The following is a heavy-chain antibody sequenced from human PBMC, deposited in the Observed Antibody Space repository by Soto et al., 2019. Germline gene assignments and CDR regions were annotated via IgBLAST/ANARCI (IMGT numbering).Heavy chain of an antibody. D-gene: IGHD3-10*01. V-gene: IGHV1-69*13. CDR3: ARDSRPPYGSGSYYFDY. Sequence: SVKVSFKASGGTFSSYAISWVRQAPGQGLEWMGGIIPIFGTANYAQKFQGRVTITADESTSTAYMELSSLRSEDTAVYYCARDSRPPYGSGSYYFDYWGQGTLVTVSS. CDR1: GGTFSSYA. CDR2: IIPIFGTA. J-gene: IGHJ4*02.